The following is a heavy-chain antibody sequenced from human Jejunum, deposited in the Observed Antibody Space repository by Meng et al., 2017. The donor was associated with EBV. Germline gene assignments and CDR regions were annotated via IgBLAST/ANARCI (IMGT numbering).Heavy chain of an antibody. CDR2: ITGSGGST. CDR1: GFTFSSHT. Sequence: EVVLVESGAGLVQPGGSLRLSCAASGFTFSSHTMSWVRQAPGKGLGWVSAITGSGGSTYYTDSVKGRFTISRDNSKNTLYLQMNSLRAEDTAVYYCAKLTRAWGQGTLVTVFS. CDR3: AKLTRA. J-gene: IGHJ5*02. V-gene: IGHV3-23*04.